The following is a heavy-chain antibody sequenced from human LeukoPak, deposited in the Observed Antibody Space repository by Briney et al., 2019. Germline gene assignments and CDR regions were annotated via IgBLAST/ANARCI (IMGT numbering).Heavy chain of an antibody. D-gene: IGHD6-19*01. J-gene: IGHJ4*02. Sequence: ASVKVSCKASGYTFTSYGISWVRQAPGQGLEWMGWISAYNGNTNYAQKLQGRVTMTTDTSTSTAYMELRSLRSDDTAVYYCAREWGYSSGWYEVPRDDYWGQGTLVTVSS. CDR1: GYTFTSYG. CDR2: ISAYNGNT. V-gene: IGHV1-18*01. CDR3: AREWGYSSGWYEVPRDDY.